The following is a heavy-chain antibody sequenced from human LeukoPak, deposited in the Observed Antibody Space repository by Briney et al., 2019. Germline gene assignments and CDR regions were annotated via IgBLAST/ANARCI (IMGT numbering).Heavy chain of an antibody. CDR2: IIPIFGTA. Sequence: ASVKVSCKASGGTFSSYAISWVRQAPGQGLEWMGGIIPIFGTANYAQKFQGRVTITADGSTSTAYMELSSLRSEDTAVYYCARDIVVVPAARTNWFDPWGQGTLVTVSS. J-gene: IGHJ5*02. CDR3: ARDIVVVPAARTNWFDP. V-gene: IGHV1-69*01. D-gene: IGHD2-2*01. CDR1: GGTFSSYA.